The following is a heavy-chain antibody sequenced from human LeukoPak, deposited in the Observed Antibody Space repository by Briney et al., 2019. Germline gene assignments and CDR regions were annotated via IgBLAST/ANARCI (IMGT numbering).Heavy chain of an antibody. Sequence: GGSLRLSCAASGFTVSANYMSWVRQAPGKGLEWVSIIYSGGSTYYADSVKGRFTISRDNSENKLYLQMNSLRAEDTAVYYCARGVAQQLVRWSDYWGQGTLVTVSS. CDR3: ARGVAQQLVRWSDY. D-gene: IGHD6-13*01. V-gene: IGHV3-53*01. CDR1: GFTVSANY. CDR2: IYSGGST. J-gene: IGHJ4*02.